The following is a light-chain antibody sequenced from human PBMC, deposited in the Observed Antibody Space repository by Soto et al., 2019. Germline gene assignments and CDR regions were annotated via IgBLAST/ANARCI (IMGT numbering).Light chain of an antibody. V-gene: IGLV2-14*03. CDR2: GVT. J-gene: IGLJ2*01. Sequence: QSVLTHPSSVSGSPGHSITISCPGASSDVDSYGYVSWYQQHPGKAPKLIIYGVTDRPSGVSNRFSGSKSCNTASLNISGLQAGDVFDNDCCTTEIGG. CDR3: CTTE. CDR1: SSDVDSYGY.